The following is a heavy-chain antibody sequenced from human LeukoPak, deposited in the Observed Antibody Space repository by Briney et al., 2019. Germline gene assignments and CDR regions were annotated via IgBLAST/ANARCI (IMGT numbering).Heavy chain of an antibody. CDR1: GGSTSDYY. CDR3: ARGRSAFDSTSYYYEI. V-gene: IGHV4-34*01. Sequence: SETQSLTCTVSGGSTSDYYWNWIRQPPGKGLEWIGEINHSGSTNYNPSLKSRVTTSVDTSNNQFSLKLTSVTAADTAMYYCARGRSAFDSTSYYYEIWGRGILVTVSS. D-gene: IGHD3-22*01. CDR2: INHSGST. J-gene: IGHJ4*01.